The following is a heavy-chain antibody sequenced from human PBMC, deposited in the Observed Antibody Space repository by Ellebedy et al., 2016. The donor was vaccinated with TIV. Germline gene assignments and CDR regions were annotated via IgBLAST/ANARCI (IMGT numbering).Heavy chain of an antibody. CDR2: ISYDGSDK. D-gene: IGHD1-26*01. V-gene: IGHV3-30*18. Sequence: GESLKISCAASGFTFSSYGMHWVRQAPGEGLEWVAVISYDGSDKYYADFVKGRFTISRDNSKNTLYLQMNSLRDEDTAVYYCAKGEGGSYWKWGQGTLVTVSS. CDR3: AKGEGGSYWK. J-gene: IGHJ4*02. CDR1: GFTFSSYG.